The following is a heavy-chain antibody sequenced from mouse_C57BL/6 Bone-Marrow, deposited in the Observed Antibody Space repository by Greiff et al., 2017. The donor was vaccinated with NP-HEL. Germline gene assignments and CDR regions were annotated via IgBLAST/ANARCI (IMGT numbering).Heavy chain of an antibody. CDR3: ARQAITTVVATRGYWYFDV. J-gene: IGHJ1*03. V-gene: IGHV5-6*01. D-gene: IGHD1-1*01. Sequence: EVQLVESGGDLVKPGGSLKLSCAASGFTFSSYGMSWVRQTPDKRLEWVATISSGGSYTYYPDSVKGRFPISRDNAKNTLYLQMSSLKSEDTAMYYCARQAITTVVATRGYWYFDVWGTGTTVTVSS. CDR2: ISSGGSYT. CDR1: GFTFSSYG.